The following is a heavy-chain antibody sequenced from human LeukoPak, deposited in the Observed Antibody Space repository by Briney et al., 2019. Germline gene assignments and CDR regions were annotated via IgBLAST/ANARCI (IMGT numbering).Heavy chain of an antibody. CDR1: GFTVSSNF. D-gene: IGHD3-22*01. J-gene: IGHJ4*02. CDR2: VYGGGTT. V-gene: IGHV3-53*01. Sequence: GGSLRLFCAASGFTVSSNFMSWVRQAPGKGLEWVSVVYGGGTTYYADSVKGRFTISRDNSKNALYLQMNSLRVEDTAVYYCARIDSSGFYPAYWGQGTLVTVSS. CDR3: ARIDSSGFYPAY.